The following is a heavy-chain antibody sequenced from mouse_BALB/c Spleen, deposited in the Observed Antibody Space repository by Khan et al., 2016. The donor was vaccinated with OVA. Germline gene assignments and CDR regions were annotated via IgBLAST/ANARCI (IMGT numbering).Heavy chain of an antibody. V-gene: IGHV1-5*01. Sequence: EVQLQQSGTVLARPGTSVKMSCKASGYTFTSYWMHWVKQRPGQGLEWIGAIYPGNSDTSYNQKFKGKAKLTAVTSTSTAYLELRSLTNEDSAVYYCTGFGYLFAYWGQGTLVTVSA. D-gene: IGHD2-2*01. CDR3: TGFGYLFAY. J-gene: IGHJ3*01. CDR1: GYTFTSYW. CDR2: IYPGNSDT.